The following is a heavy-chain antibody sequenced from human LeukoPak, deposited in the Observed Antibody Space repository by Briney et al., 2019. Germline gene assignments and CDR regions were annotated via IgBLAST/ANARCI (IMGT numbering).Heavy chain of an antibody. CDR1: GGSISSHY. D-gene: IGHD1-1*01. CDR2: IYYSGST. V-gene: IGHV4-59*11. CDR3: ARPRSYNPGDYYYMDV. J-gene: IGHJ6*03. Sequence: PSETLSLTCTVSGGSISSHYWSWIRQPPGKGLEWIGYIYYSGSTNYNPSLKSRVTVSVDTSKNQFSLKLSSVTAADTAVYYCARPRSYNPGDYYYMDVWGKGTTVTVSS.